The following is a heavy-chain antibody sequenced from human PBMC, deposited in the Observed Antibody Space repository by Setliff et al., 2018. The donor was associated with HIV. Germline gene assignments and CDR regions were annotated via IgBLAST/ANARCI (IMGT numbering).Heavy chain of an antibody. V-gene: IGHV3-66*01. Sequence: HGESLKISCAASGFSVSYKYMSWVRQAPGKGLEGVSVIYSDDSTYYADSVKGRFTISRDNSKNTLYLQMDSLRGEDTAVYYCAGRSSGYHYVVYWGQGTLVTV. J-gene: IGHJ4*02. CDR3: AGRSSGYHYVVY. CDR2: IYSDDST. D-gene: IGHD3-22*01. CDR1: GFSVSYKY.